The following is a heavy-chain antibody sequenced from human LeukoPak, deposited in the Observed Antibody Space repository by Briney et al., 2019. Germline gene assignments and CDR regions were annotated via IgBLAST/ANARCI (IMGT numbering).Heavy chain of an antibody. J-gene: IGHJ4*02. Sequence: GGSLRLSCAASGFTFSSYAVSWVRQAPGKGLEWVSAISGSGGSTYYADSVKGRFTISRDNSKNTLYLQMNSLRAEDTAVYYCAKDPGYSTVVKVGVVYWGQGTLVTVSS. D-gene: IGHD4-23*01. CDR3: AKDPGYSTVVKVGVVY. V-gene: IGHV3-23*01. CDR1: GFTFSSYA. CDR2: ISGSGGST.